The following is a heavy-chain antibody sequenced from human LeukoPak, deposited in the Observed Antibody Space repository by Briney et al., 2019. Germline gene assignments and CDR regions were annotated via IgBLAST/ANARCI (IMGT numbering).Heavy chain of an antibody. D-gene: IGHD2-2*01. V-gene: IGHV4-39*01. CDR3: ARLDLYLLLGDDGFDI. J-gene: IGHJ3*02. CDR1: GGSISSSSYY. CDR2: IYYSGST. Sequence: SETLSLTCTVSGGSISSSSYYWSWIRQPPGKGLEWIGSIYYSGSTYYNPSLKSRVTISVDTSKNQFSLKLSSVTAADTAVYYCARLDLYLLLGDDGFDIWGQGTMVTVSS.